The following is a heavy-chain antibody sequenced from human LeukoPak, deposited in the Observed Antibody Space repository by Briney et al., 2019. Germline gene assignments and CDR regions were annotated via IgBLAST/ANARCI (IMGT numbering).Heavy chain of an antibody. V-gene: IGHV4-59*01. J-gene: IGHJ4*02. D-gene: IGHD6-13*01. CDR2: IYYSGGT. Sequence: PSETLSLTGTVSGGSINSYCGSWIRQPPGKGLEWIGYIYYSGGTNYTPSLTRRVTISVDTSKNQFSLKLSSVTAADTAVYYCAREHSSSWVDYWGQGILVSVSS. CDR3: AREHSSSWVDY. CDR1: GGSINSYC.